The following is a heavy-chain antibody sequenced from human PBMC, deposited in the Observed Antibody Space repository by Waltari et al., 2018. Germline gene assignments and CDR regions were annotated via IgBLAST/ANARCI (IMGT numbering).Heavy chain of an antibody. CDR2: IYYSGST. CDR3: ARAPSQLERRPGRFDP. Sequence: QVQLQESGPGLVKPSETLSLTCTVSGGSISSYYWSWIRQPPGKGLEWIGYIYYSGSTNSNPSLKSRVTISVDTSKNQFSLKLSSVTAADTAVYYCARAPSQLERRPGRFDPWGQGTLVTVSS. CDR1: GGSISSYY. V-gene: IGHV4-59*08. J-gene: IGHJ5*02. D-gene: IGHD1-1*01.